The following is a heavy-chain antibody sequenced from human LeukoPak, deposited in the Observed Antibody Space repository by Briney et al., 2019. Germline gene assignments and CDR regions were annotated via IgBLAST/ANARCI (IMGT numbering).Heavy chain of an antibody. CDR1: GFTFSDYY. Sequence: GGSLRLSCAASGFTFSDYYMTWVRQPPGKGLERVANIKEDGSEKYYVDSVKGRFTISRDNAKNSVYLEMNSLRAEDTAVYYCVRDRGWQQFDYWGQGTLVTVSS. CDR2: IKEDGSEK. CDR3: VRDRGWQQFDY. V-gene: IGHV3-7*01. D-gene: IGHD5-24*01. J-gene: IGHJ4*02.